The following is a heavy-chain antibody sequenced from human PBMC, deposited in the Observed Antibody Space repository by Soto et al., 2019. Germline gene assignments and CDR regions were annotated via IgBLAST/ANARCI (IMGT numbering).Heavy chain of an antibody. CDR2: IYYSGST. CDR3: ARPRTDYYYGMDV. J-gene: IGHJ6*02. Sequence: SETLSLTCTVSGVSISSSSYYWGWIRQPPGKGLEWIGSIYYSGSTYYNPSLKSRVTISVDTSKNQFSLKLSSVTAADTAVYYCARPRTDYYYGMDVWGQGTTVTVSS. CDR1: GVSISSSSYY. D-gene: IGHD1-1*01. V-gene: IGHV4-39*01.